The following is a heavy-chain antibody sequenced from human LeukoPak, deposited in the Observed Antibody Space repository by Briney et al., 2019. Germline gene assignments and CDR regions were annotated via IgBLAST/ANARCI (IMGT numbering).Heavy chain of an antibody. CDR1: GYTFTGYY. D-gene: IGHD3-22*01. CDR3: ARVMHDSSGYYYVSDY. CDR2: INPNSGGT. J-gene: IGHJ4*02. Sequence: ASVKVSCKASGYTFTGYYMHWVRQAPGQGLEWMGWINPNSGGTNYAQKFQGRVTMTRDMSISTAYMELSRLRSDDTAVYYCARVMHDSSGYYYVSDYWGQGTLVTVSS. V-gene: IGHV1-2*02.